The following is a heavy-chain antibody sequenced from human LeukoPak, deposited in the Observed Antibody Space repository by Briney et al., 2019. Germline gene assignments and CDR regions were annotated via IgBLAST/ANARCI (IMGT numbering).Heavy chain of an antibody. V-gene: IGHV4-34*01. J-gene: IGHJ5*02. CDR2: INHSGST. Sequence: SETLSLTCAVYGGSFSGYYWSWIRQPPGKGLEWIGEINHSGSTNYKPSLKSRVTISVDTSKNQFSLKLSSVTAADTAVYYCAIHIVVVPAAKKKNWFDPWGQGTLVTVSS. D-gene: IGHD2-2*01. CDR3: AIHIVVVPAAKKKNWFDP. CDR1: GGSFSGYY.